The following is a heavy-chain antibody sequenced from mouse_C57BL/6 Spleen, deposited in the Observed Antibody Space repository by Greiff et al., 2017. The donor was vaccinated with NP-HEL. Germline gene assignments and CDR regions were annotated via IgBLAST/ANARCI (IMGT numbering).Heavy chain of an antibody. J-gene: IGHJ3*01. D-gene: IGHD1-1*01. CDR1: GYTFTSYW. CDR3: AREDYGSDGFAY. V-gene: IGHV1-52*01. Sequence: QVQLQQPGAELVRPGSSVKLSCKASGYTFTSYWMHWVKQRPIQGLEWIGNIDPSDSETHYNQKFKDKATLTVDKSSSTAYMQLSSLTSEDSAVYYCAREDYGSDGFAYWGQGTLVTVSA. CDR2: IDPSDSET.